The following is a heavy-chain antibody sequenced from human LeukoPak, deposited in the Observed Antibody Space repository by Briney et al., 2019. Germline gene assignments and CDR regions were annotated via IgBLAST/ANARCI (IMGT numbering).Heavy chain of an antibody. Sequence: GASVKVSCKASGYTFTSYGISWVRQSPGQGLEWMGWISAYNGNTNYAQKLQGRVTMTTDTTTSTAYMELRSLRSDDTAVYYCARAPYSSSSVWSWSDPWGQGTLVTVSS. V-gene: IGHV1-18*01. CDR1: GYTFTSYG. CDR3: ARAPYSSSSVWSWSDP. CDR2: ISAYNGNT. D-gene: IGHD6-6*01. J-gene: IGHJ5*02.